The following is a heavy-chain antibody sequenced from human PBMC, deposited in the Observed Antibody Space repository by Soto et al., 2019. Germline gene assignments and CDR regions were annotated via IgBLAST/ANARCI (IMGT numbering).Heavy chain of an antibody. J-gene: IGHJ2*01. Sequence: LRLSCAASGFTFSSYSMNWVRQTPGKGLEWVSSISSTSSYIYYADSVKGRFTISRDNAKNSLYLQMNNLRAEDTAVYYCASRGIVVGWYFDLWGRGTLVTVYS. CDR1: GFTFSSYS. D-gene: IGHD3-22*01. CDR2: ISSTSSYI. V-gene: IGHV3-21*01. CDR3: ASRGIVVGWYFDL.